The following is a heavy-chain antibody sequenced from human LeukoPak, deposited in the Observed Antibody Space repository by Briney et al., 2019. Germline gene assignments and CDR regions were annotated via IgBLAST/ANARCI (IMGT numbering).Heavy chain of an antibody. D-gene: IGHD3-10*01. CDR3: ARDLTPYYYGSGELLAYGMDV. CDR2: INPNSGGT. CDR1: GYTFTGYY. V-gene: IGHV1-2*04. J-gene: IGHJ6*02. Sequence: ASVKVSCKASGYTFTGYYMHWVRQAPGQGLEWMGWINPNSGGTNYAQKFQGWVTMTRDTSISTAYMELSRLRSDDTAVYYCARDLTPYYYGSGELLAYGMDVWGQGITVTVSS.